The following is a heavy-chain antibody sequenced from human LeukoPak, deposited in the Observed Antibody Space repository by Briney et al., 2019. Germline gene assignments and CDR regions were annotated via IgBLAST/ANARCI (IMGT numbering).Heavy chain of an antibody. CDR1: GFTFSSYA. J-gene: IGHJ4*02. CDR3: ALWNYYDSSGYYPLDY. D-gene: IGHD3-22*01. V-gene: IGHV3-23*01. CDR2: ISGSGGST. Sequence: GGSLRLSCAASGFTFSSYAMSWVRQAPGKGLEWVSAISGSGGSTYYADSVKGRFTISRDNSKNTLYLRMNSLRAEDTAVYYCALWNYYDSSGYYPLDYWGQGTLVTVSS.